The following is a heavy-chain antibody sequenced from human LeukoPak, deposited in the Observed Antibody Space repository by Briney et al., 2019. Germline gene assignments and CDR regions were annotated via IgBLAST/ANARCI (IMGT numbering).Heavy chain of an antibody. V-gene: IGHV4-34*01. Sequence: SETLSLICAVYGESFSGHYWSWIRQPPGKGLEWIGEINHSGSTNYNPSLKGRVTISVDTSKNQFSLKLSSVTAADTAVYYCARGVARTYYSDTSGYAAADYWGQGTLVTVSS. CDR1: GESFSGHY. CDR3: ARGVARTYYSDTSGYAAADY. D-gene: IGHD3-22*01. J-gene: IGHJ4*02. CDR2: INHSGST.